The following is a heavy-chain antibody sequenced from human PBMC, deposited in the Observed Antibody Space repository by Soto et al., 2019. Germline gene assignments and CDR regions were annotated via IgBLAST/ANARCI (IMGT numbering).Heavy chain of an antibody. V-gene: IGHV3-23*01. CDR1: GFTFTNYA. J-gene: IGHJ4*02. CDR2: VSNRGDST. Sequence: GGSLRLSCEASGFTFTNYAMNWVRQAPGKGLEWVSSVSNRGDSTNYADSVTGRFTISRDNSKSTVSLQMNSLRVEDSAVYYCAKAGNYNDRSGYYYFVHWGQGMLVTVSS. CDR3: AKAGNYNDRSGYYYFVH. D-gene: IGHD3-22*01.